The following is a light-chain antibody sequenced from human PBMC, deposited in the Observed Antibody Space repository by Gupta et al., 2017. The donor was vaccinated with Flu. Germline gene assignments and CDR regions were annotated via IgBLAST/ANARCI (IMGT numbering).Light chain of an antibody. CDR2: GNS. J-gene: IGLJ3*02. V-gene: IGLV1-40*01. CDR3: QSYDSSLSGSV. Sequence: QSVLTQPPSVSGAPGPRVPIYCTGRSSNIGAAYDVHWYQQFPGTAPKLLIYGNSNRPSGVPDRFSGSKSGTSASLAITGLQAEDEADYYCQSYDSSLSGSVFGGGTKLTVL. CDR1: SSNIGAAYD.